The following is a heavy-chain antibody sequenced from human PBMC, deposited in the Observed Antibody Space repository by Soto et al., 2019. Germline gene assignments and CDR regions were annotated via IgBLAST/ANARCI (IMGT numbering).Heavy chain of an antibody. CDR1: GFTFSTYT. V-gene: IGHV3-23*01. D-gene: IGHD6-19*01. CDR2: ISGTGGSS. CDR3: AKRAVAGRNWYFDL. J-gene: IGHJ2*01. Sequence: GGSLRLSCAASGFTFSTYTMSWVRQAPGKGMECVSAISGTGGSSTYTDSVKGRFTISRDNSKNTLSLQMDSLRAEDTARYYCAKRAVAGRNWYFDLWGRGTLVTVSS.